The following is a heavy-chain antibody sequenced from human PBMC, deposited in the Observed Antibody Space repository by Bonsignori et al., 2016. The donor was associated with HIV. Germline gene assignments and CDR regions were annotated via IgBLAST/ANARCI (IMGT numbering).Heavy chain of an antibody. Sequence: WIRQPPGKGLEWVGRSRNKAKSYSTEYAASVKDRFTISRDDSKNSLYLQMNSLKTEDTAVYYCARSGSFWSGHYIVDYWGQGTLVTVSS. V-gene: IGHV3-72*01. CDR2: SRNKAKSYST. J-gene: IGHJ4*02. D-gene: IGHD3-3*01. CDR3: ARSGSFWSGHYIVDY.